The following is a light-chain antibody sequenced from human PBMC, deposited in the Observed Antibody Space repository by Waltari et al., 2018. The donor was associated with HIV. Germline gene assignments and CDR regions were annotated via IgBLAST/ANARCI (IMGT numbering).Light chain of an antibody. V-gene: IGLV3-10*01. Sequence: SSELTQPPSVSVSPGQTARITCSGDALPKRYPYWYQQKSGPAPVLVIYEDSKRPPVIPGRVYGSSSGAMATLTMSGAQVEDEAVDYCYSRDGSGNSGVFGGGTKLTVL. CDR3: YSRDGSGNSGV. CDR1: ALPKRY. CDR2: EDS. J-gene: IGLJ3*02.